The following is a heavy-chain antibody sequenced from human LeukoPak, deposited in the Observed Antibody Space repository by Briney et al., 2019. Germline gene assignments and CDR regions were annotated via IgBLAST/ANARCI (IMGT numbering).Heavy chain of an antibody. CDR3: ARLARTAMAKTKDY. Sequence: ASVKASCKASGYTFTGYYMHWVRQAPGQGLEWMGWINPNSGGTNYAQKFQGRVTMTRDTSISTAYMELSRLRSDDTAVYYCARLARTAMAKTKDYWGQGTLVTVSS. J-gene: IGHJ4*02. CDR2: INPNSGGT. D-gene: IGHD5-18*01. V-gene: IGHV1-2*02. CDR1: GYTFTGYY.